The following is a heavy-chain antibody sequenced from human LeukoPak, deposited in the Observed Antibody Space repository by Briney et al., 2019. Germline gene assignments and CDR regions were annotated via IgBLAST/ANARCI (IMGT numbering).Heavy chain of an antibody. J-gene: IGHJ4*02. CDR1: GFTFSRYA. V-gene: IGHV3-7*05. D-gene: IGHD6-19*01. CDR2: IKQDGSEQ. Sequence: GGSLRLSCSASGFTFSRYAMHWVRQAPGKGLEWVANIKQDGSEQYFVDSVKGRFTISRDNGKNSLYLQMNSLRAEDTAVYYCARDRRSGWYFDFWGQGTLVTVSS. CDR3: ARDRRSGWYFDF.